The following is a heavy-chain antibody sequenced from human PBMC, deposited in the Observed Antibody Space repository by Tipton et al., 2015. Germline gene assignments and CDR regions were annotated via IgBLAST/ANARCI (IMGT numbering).Heavy chain of an antibody. D-gene: IGHD3-10*01. CDR3: ARGYGRMVRGVHFDY. CDR2: TRYSGST. V-gene: IGHV4-59*01. CDR1: GGSISSYY. J-gene: IGHJ4*02. Sequence: TLSLTCTVSGGSISSYYWSWIRQPPGKGLEWIGYTRYSGSTKYNPSLQSRVTISLDTSKNQFSLKLTSVTAADTAVYYCARGYGRMVRGVHFDYWGQGTLVTVSS.